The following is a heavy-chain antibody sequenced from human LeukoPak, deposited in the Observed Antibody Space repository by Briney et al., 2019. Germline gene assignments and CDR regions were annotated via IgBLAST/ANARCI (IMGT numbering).Heavy chain of an antibody. D-gene: IGHD3-10*01. Sequence: PETLSLTCTVTGGSTTSYYWSWIRQPPGKGLEWIGYTGTTHYNPSPKSRVTISVDTSKNQLSLKLNSVTAADTAVYYCAREYGNYVSGNYYNGAFDIWGQGTMVTVSS. CDR2: TGTT. CDR1: GGSTTSYY. V-gene: IGHV4-59*01. CDR3: AREYGNYVSGNYYNGAFDI. J-gene: IGHJ3*02.